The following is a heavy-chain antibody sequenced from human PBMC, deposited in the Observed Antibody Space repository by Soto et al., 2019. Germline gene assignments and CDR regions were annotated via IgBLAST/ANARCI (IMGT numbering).Heavy chain of an antibody. D-gene: IGHD5-18*01. V-gene: IGHV3-23*01. CDR2: ISGSGADT. J-gene: IGHJ4*02. CDR1: GSTFSSYA. CDR3: AKEARRGYSYGPDY. Sequence: PGGSLRLSCAASGSTFSSYAMSWVRQAPGKGLEWVSAISGSGADTFYADSVKGRFTISRDNSKNTLYLQMNSLRAEDTAVYYCAKEARRGYSYGPDYWGQGTLVTVSS.